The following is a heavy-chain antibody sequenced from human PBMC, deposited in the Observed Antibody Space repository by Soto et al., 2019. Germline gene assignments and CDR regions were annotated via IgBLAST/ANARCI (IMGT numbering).Heavy chain of an antibody. Sequence: GASVKVSCKASGYTFTSYGISWVRQAPGQGLERMGWISAYNGNTNYAQKLQGRVTMTTDTSTSTAYMELRSLRSDDTAVYYCARDERRYCSGGSCDAFDIWGQGTMVTVSS. J-gene: IGHJ3*02. CDR3: ARDERRYCSGGSCDAFDI. V-gene: IGHV1-18*01. D-gene: IGHD2-15*01. CDR1: GYTFTSYG. CDR2: ISAYNGNT.